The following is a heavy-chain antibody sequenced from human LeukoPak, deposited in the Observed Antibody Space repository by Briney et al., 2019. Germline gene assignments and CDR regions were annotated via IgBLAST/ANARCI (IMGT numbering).Heavy chain of an antibody. CDR3: ARWQDGGNPGFDY. V-gene: IGHV1-2*02. D-gene: IGHD4-23*01. CDR1: GYTFTGYY. CDR2: INPNNGGT. J-gene: IGHJ4*02. Sequence: ASVKVSCQASGYTFTGYYIHWLQQAPGQGLEWMGWINPNNGGTNYAQKFQGRGTMTRATSISTAYMELSRLRSDDTAVYYCARWQDGGNPGFDYWGQGTLVTVSS.